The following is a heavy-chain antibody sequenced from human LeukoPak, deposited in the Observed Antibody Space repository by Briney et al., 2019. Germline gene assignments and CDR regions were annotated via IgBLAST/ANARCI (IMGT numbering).Heavy chain of an antibody. J-gene: IGHJ4*02. V-gene: IGHV1-69*05. D-gene: IGHD3-22*01. CDR1: GGPFSTYS. CDR2: IIPIFGTA. CDR3: ARAWGGDSSGYYQGGFDY. Sequence: SVKVSCKASGGPFSTYSISWVRQAPGQGLEWMGRIIPIFGTANYAQKFHGRVTITTDESTNTAYMELSSLTSEDTAVYYCARAWGGDSSGYYQGGFDYWGQGTLVTVSS.